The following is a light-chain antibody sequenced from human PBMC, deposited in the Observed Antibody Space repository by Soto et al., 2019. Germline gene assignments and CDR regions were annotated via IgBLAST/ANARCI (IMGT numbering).Light chain of an antibody. CDR3: SSYAGYSNLDV. CDR2: EVS. J-gene: IGLJ1*01. CDR1: SSDVGGYNS. Sequence: QSVLTQPPSASGSPGQSVSISCTGTSSDVGGYNSVSWYQHHPGKAPKRMIYEVSKRPSGVPDRFSGSKSGNTASLTVSGLQTEDEADYYCSSYAGYSNLDVFGTGTKLTVL. V-gene: IGLV2-8*01.